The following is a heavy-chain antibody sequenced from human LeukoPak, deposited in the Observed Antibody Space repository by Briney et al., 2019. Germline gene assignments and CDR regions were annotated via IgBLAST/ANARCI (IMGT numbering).Heavy chain of an antibody. CDR2: IYTSGST. D-gene: IGHD6-13*01. Sequence: SETLSLTCTVSGGSISSGSYYWSWIRQPAGKGLEWIGRIYTSGSTNYNPSLKSRVTISVDTSKNQFSLKLSSVTAADTAVYYCASHSITSAGINWFDPWGRGTLVTVSS. CDR1: GGSISSGSYY. V-gene: IGHV4-61*02. CDR3: ASHSITSAGINWFDP. J-gene: IGHJ5*02.